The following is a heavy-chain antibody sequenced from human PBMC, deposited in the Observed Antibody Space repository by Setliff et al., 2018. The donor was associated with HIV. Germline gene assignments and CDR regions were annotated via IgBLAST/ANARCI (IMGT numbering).Heavy chain of an antibody. J-gene: IGHJ2*01. CDR1: GGSISSYY. Sequence: SETLSLTCTVSGGSISSYYWSWIRQPAGKGLEWIGRIYTSGSANYNPSLKSRVTMSVDTSKNQFSLKLSSVTAADTAVYYCARDEWLLDWSFDLWGRGTLVTVSS. CDR2: IYTSGSA. V-gene: IGHV4-4*07. CDR3: ARDEWLLDWSFDL. D-gene: IGHD3-3*01.